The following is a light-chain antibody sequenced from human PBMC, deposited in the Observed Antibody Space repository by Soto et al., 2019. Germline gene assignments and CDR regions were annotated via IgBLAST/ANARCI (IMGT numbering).Light chain of an antibody. CDR2: NVS. J-gene: IGKJ1*01. CDR3: IQCTRWPLT. V-gene: IGKV2-30*02. Sequence: DVVMTPSPLSLPVTLGQPASISCRSSQGLIHSDGNTYLHWFQQRPGQSPRRIINNVSNRDSGVPDRCSCSGSGIYFTLNISRVEAEDVGLFYVIQCTRWPLTFGQGPKVEIK. CDR1: QGLIHSDGNTY.